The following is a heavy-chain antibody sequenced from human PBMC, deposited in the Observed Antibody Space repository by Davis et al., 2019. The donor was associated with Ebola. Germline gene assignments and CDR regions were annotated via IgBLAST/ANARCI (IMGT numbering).Heavy chain of an antibody. V-gene: IGHV3-30*18. CDR3: AKDVTMVRGWFDP. CDR2: ISYDGINK. Sequence: GGSLRLSCAASGFTFSSYGMHWVRQAPGKGLEWVAIISYDGINKYYGDSVKGRFTISRDNSKNTLYLQMNSLRAEDTAVYYCAKDVTMVRGWFDPWGQGTLVTVSS. CDR1: GFTFSSYG. D-gene: IGHD3-10*01. J-gene: IGHJ5*02.